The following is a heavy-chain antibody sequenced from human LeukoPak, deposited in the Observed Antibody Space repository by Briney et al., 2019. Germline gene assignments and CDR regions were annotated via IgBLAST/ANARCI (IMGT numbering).Heavy chain of an antibody. CDR1: GFTFSSYW. CDR2: IKEDGSEK. D-gene: IGHD2-21*02. CDR3: ARTRLRFDP. Sequence: GGSLRLSCAASGFTFSSYWMSWVRQAPGKGLEWVANIKEDGSEKYYVDSVKGRFTIYRDSAKNSLYLQMNSLRAEDTAVYYCARTRLRFDPWGQGTLVTVSS. J-gene: IGHJ5*02. V-gene: IGHV3-7*01.